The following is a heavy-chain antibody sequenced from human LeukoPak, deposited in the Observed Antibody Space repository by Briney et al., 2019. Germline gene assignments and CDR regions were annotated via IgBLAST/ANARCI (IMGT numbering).Heavy chain of an antibody. D-gene: IGHD2-2*01. CDR2: ISRNSGSI. V-gene: IGHV3-9*01. Sequence: GRSLRLSCAASGFTFDDYAMHWVRQAPGKGLEWVSGISRNSGSIGYADSVKGRFTISRDNAKNSLYLQVNSLRAEDTALYYCAKGDRYCSSTSCLFDYWGQGTLVTVSS. CDR3: AKGDRYCSSTSCLFDY. CDR1: GFTFDDYA. J-gene: IGHJ4*02.